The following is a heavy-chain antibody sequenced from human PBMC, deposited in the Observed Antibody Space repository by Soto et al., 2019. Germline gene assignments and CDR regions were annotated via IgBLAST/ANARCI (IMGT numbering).Heavy chain of an antibody. J-gene: IGHJ5*02. CDR1: GYTFSAHF. D-gene: IGHD1-26*01. CDR2: INTKDGGT. V-gene: IGHV1-2*02. CDR3: GRDTPTGSYPEP. Sequence: ASVKISCKASGYTFSAHFIHWVRQAPGQGLEWMGWINTKDGGTDYAQKFQGRVTLTRDTSISTAYMELSSLTSDDTAVYFCGRDTPTGSYPEPWGKGTQVTVSS.